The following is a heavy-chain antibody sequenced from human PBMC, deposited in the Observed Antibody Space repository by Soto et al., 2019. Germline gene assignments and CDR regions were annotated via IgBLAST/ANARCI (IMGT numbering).Heavy chain of an antibody. D-gene: IGHD4-17*01. CDR3: VSQRTTVPTQAYFDY. CDR1: GGSITSSY. CDR2: IYDTGISGYTPST. Sequence: SETLSLTCTVSGGSITSSYWSWIRRPPGNGLEWIAYIYDTGISGYTPSTSYNPSLKSRVTMSVDTSKSQFSLKLNSVTASDTAVYFCVSQRTTVPTQAYFDYWGPGALVTVSS. V-gene: IGHV4-59*08. J-gene: IGHJ4*02.